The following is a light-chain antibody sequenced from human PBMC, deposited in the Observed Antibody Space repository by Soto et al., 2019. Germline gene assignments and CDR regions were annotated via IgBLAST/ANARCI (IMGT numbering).Light chain of an antibody. CDR1: SSNIGAGYD. CDR2: GND. Sequence: QSVLTQPPSVSGAPGQRVTISCTGSSSNIGAGYDVHWYQQIPGTAPKLLIYGNDNRPSGVPDRFSGSKSGTSASLAITGLQAEDEADYFCQSYASSLNGLYVFGTGTKLTVL. J-gene: IGLJ1*01. V-gene: IGLV1-40*01. CDR3: QSYASSLNGLYV.